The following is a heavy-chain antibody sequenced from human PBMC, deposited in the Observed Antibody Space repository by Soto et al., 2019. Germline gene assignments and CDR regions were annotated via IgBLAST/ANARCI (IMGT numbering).Heavy chain of an antibody. D-gene: IGHD2-2*01. CDR3: ARDLGYRYFDY. CDR1: GYSVTSYA. J-gene: IGHJ4*02. Sequence: ASVKVSCKASGYSVTSYAVHWVRQAPEQRLEWMGWINAGNGNTKYSQKFQGRVTITRDTSASTAYMELSSLRSEDTAVYYCARDLGYRYFDYWGQGTLVTVSS. V-gene: IGHV1-3*01. CDR2: INAGNGNT.